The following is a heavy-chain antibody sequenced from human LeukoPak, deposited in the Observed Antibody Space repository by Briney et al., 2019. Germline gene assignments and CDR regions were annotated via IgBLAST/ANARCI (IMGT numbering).Heavy chain of an antibody. Sequence: GGSLRLSCAASGFTFSTYWMAWFRQAPGKGLEWVANIKEDESAKHQADSVKGRFTISRGNAQNSVYLQMSSLRGEYTAVYCCARDVGGSLDYWGQGTLVTVSS. V-gene: IGHV3-7*01. CDR2: IKEDESAK. J-gene: IGHJ4*02. D-gene: IGHD1-26*01. CDR3: ARDVGGSLDY. CDR1: GFTFSTYW.